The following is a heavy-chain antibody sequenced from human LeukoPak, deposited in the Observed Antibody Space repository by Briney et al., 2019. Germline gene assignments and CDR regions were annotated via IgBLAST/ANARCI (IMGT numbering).Heavy chain of an antibody. CDR2: IRSKANSYAT. Sequence: GGSLRLSCAASGFTFSSYGMSWVRQASGKGLEWVGRIRSKANSYATAYAASVKGKFTISRDDSKNTAYLQMNSLKTEDTAVYYCTRPTVTNDAFDIWGQGTMVTVSS. J-gene: IGHJ3*02. CDR3: TRPTVTNDAFDI. CDR1: GFTFSSYG. V-gene: IGHV3-73*01. D-gene: IGHD4-17*01.